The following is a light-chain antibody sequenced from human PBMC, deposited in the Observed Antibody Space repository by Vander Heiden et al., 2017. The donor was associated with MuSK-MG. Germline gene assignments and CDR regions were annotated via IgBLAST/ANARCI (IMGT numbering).Light chain of an antibody. CDR2: AAS. CDR3: QQSYKTPYT. V-gene: IGKV1-39*01. J-gene: IGKJ2*01. Sequence: DIQMTQSPSSLSASVGDRVTITCRATQSISVSLNWYQQRPGKAPNLLIYAASSLQGGVPSRFSGSGAGTDFTLTISSLQPEDFATYYCQQSYKTPYTFGQGTKLDIK. CDR1: QSISVS.